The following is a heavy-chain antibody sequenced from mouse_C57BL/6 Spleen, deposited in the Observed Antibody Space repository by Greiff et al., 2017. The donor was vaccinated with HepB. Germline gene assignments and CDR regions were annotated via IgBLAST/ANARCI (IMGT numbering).Heavy chain of an antibody. CDR3: TTDYYYGSSNFDY. D-gene: IGHD1-1*01. V-gene: IGHV14-4*01. CDR1: GFNIKDDY. Sequence: EVKLQESGAELVRPGASVKLSCTASGFNIKDDYMHWVKQRPEQGLEWIGWIDPENGDTEYASKFQGKATITADTSSNTAYLQLSSLTSEDTAVYYCTTDYYYGSSNFDYWGQGTTLTVSS. J-gene: IGHJ2*01. CDR2: IDPENGDT.